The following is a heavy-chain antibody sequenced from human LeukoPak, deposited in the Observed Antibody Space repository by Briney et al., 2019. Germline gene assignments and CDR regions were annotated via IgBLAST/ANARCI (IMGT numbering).Heavy chain of an antibody. CDR3: ARNNWNDLYYYYYYMDV. J-gene: IGHJ6*03. D-gene: IGHD1-1*01. Sequence: ASVKVSCKASGYTFTSYDINWVRQATGQGLEWMGWMNPNSGNTGYAQKFQGRVTMTRNTSISTAYMALSSLRSEDTAVYYCARNNWNDLYYYYYYMDVWGKGTTVTVSS. V-gene: IGHV1-8*01. CDR1: GYTFTSYD. CDR2: MNPNSGNT.